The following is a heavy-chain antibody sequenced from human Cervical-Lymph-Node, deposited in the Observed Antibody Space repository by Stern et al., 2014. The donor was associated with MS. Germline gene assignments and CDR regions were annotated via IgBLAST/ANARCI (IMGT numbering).Heavy chain of an antibody. CDR2: IFPMLRIS. CDR1: GGTFSSYA. J-gene: IGHJ5*02. CDR3: ARASPHPDNWCDP. Sequence: QVQLVQSGAEVKKPGSSVKVSCKASGGTFSSYAISWVRQAPGQGLEWMGRIFPMLRISTYAQKFQGRVSITADQSTNTAYMELSSLTSEDTAMYYCARASPHPDNWCDPWGQGTLVTVSS. V-gene: IGHV1-69*09.